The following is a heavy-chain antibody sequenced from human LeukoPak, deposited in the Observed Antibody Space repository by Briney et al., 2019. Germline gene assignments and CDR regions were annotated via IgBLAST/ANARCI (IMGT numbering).Heavy chain of an antibody. CDR2: ISSSGDST. Sequence: QPGGSLRLSCAGSGLTFSSYAMSWVRQAPGKGLEWVSGISSSGDSTFYADSVKGRFTISRDNSKNTLYLQMNSLRAEDTALYYCAKDQGSSSGWYSRDGFALWGRGTMVTVSS. V-gene: IGHV3-23*01. D-gene: IGHD6-19*01. J-gene: IGHJ3*01. CDR1: GLTFSSYA. CDR3: AKDQGSSSGWYSRDGFAL.